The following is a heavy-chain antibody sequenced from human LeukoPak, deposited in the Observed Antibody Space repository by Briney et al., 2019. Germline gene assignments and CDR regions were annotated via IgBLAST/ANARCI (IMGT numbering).Heavy chain of an antibody. D-gene: IGHD3-3*01. CDR1: GFTFSSYA. V-gene: IGHV3-23*01. CDR2: ISGSGGNT. Sequence: GGSLRLSCAASGFTFSSYAMSGVRQAPGKGLEWVSAISGSGGNTYYTDSVKGRFTIHRDNSKNTLYLQMHSMRAEDRALYECAKDDWYYGFWSGYGYWGEGTLVTASS. CDR3: AKDDWYYGFWSGYGY. J-gene: IGHJ4*02.